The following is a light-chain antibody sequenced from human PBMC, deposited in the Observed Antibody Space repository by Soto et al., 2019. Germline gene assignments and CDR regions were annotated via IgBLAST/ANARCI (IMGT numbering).Light chain of an antibody. CDR1: QSVSSNY. J-gene: IGKJ1*01. V-gene: IGKV3-20*01. CDR3: KQYGSSGR. Sequence: DIVLTQSPVTLSLSPGEIATLSCRASQSVSSNYLAWYQQKPGQAPKVLIYRASSRATGIPDRFSGSGSGTDFTLTISRLEPEDFAVYYCKQYGSSGRFGQGTKVDI. CDR2: RAS.